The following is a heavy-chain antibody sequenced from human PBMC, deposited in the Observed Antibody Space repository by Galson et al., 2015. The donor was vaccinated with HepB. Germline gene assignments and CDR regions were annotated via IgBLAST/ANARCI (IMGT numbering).Heavy chain of an antibody. CDR2: INQDGSDK. CDR3: ASNWVLDY. Sequence: SLRLSCAASGFTFSSYWMSWVRQAPGKGLEWVANINQDGSDKYYVDSVKGRFTISRDNAKNSLYLRMNSLRAEDTAVYYCASNWVLDYWGQGTLVTVSS. D-gene: IGHD1-1*01. V-gene: IGHV3-7*03. J-gene: IGHJ4*02. CDR1: GFTFSSYW.